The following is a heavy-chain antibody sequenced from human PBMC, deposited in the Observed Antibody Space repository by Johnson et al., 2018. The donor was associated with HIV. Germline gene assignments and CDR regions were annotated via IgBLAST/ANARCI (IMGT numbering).Heavy chain of an antibody. CDR2: ISWDGGST. CDR1: GFTFDDYA. J-gene: IGHJ3*02. Sequence: EVQLVESGGVVVQPGGSLRLSCAASGFTFDDYAMHWVRQAPGKGLEWVSLISWDGGSTYYADSVKGRFTISRDNSKNSLYLQMNSLRAEDTAVYYCARNGRAVAGTPHAFDIWGQGTMVTVSS. D-gene: IGHD6-19*01. V-gene: IGHV3-43D*03. CDR3: ARNGRAVAGTPHAFDI.